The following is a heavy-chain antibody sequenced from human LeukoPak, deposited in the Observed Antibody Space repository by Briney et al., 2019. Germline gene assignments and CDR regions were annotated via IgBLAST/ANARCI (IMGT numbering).Heavy chain of an antibody. CDR1: GSTFSSYS. D-gene: IGHD6-13*01. V-gene: IGHV3-48*01. J-gene: IGHJ4*02. CDR2: ISSSSSTI. Sequence: TGGSLRLSCAASGSTFSSYSMNWVRQAPGKGLEWVSYISSSSSTIYYADSVKGRFTISRDNAKNSLYLQMNSLRAEDTAVYYCAREGRIAAALGDYWGQGTLVTVSS. CDR3: AREGRIAAALGDY.